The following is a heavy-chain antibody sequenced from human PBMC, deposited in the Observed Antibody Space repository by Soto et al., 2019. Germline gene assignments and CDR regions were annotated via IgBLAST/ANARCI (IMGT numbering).Heavy chain of an antibody. CDR2: IVVGSGNT. Sequence: SVKVSCKASGFTFTSSAVQWVRQARGQRLEWIGWIVVGSGNTNYAQKFQERVTITRDMSTSTAYMELSSLRSEDTAVYYCAAEEATIYRGYYYYYGMDVWGQGTTVTVSS. CDR3: AAEEATIYRGYYYYYGMDV. V-gene: IGHV1-58*01. D-gene: IGHD5-12*01. J-gene: IGHJ6*02. CDR1: GFTFTSSA.